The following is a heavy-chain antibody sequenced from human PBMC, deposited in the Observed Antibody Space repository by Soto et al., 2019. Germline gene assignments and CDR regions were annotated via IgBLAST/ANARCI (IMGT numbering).Heavy chain of an antibody. CDR2: LNPSGGFT. V-gene: IGHV1-46*01. CDR1: GYTLTHLY. Sequence: ASVKVSCMASGYTLTHLYMHWVRQAPGHGLEWMGILNPSGGFTSKAQKFQGRVIMTRDTSTNTVYMELSSLRYEDTAVYYCAVPTLVREYLSLDVWGQGNTVTVSS. J-gene: IGHJ6*02. D-gene: IGHD3-10*01. CDR3: AVPTLVREYLSLDV.